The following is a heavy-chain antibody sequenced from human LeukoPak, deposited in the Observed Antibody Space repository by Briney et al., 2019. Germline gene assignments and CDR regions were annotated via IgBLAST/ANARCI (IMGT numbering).Heavy chain of an antibody. CDR1: GLSFSNYW. CDR3: ASAYTYVRLGDH. CDR2: TNLHGTAV. Sequence: GGSLRLSCAVSGLSFSNYWMHWVRQAPGKGLVWVARTNLHGTAVDYADPVKGRFTISRDNSKNMLFLQMNRLRVEDTVVYYCASAYTYVRLGDHWGQGTLVTVSP. V-gene: IGHV3-74*01. J-gene: IGHJ4*02. D-gene: IGHD3-10*02.